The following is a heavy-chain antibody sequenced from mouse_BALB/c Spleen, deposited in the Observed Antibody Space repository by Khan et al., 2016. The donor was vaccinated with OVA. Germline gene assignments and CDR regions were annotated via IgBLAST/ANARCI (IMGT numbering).Heavy chain of an antibody. CDR2: TNPTNGRT. CDR3: AIIQKIVATYFDY. V-gene: IGHV1S81*02. J-gene: IGHJ2*01. Sequence: QVQLQQPGAELVKAGASVKMSCKASGYTFTSYWMHWVKQRLGQGLEWFAETNPTNGRTYYNEKFKSKATLTVDKSSSTAYMLLSGPTSEDAAVYYLAIIQKIVATYFDYWGQGTTLTVSS. D-gene: IGHD1-1*01. CDR1: GYTFTSYW.